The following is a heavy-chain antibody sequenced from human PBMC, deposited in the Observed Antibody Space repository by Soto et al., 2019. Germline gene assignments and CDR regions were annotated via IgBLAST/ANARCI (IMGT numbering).Heavy chain of an antibody. Sequence: ASVKVSCKASGYTFTSFAIHWVRQAPGHGLEWMGWINAGNGNAKYSQKFQGRVTITRDTSAGTAYMELSSLRYEDTAVYYCARDLRQYYGSGTLKWFDPWGQGTLVTSPQ. V-gene: IGHV1-3*01. D-gene: IGHD3-10*01. CDR2: INAGNGNA. CDR1: GYTFTSFA. J-gene: IGHJ5*02. CDR3: ARDLRQYYGSGTLKWFDP.